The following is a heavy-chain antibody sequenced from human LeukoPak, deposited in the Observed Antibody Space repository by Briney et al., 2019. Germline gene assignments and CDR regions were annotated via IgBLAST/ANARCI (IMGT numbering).Heavy chain of an antibody. Sequence: ASVKVSCKASGYTFTGYYMHWVRQAPGQGLEWMGWINPNSGGTNYAQKFQGRVTMTRDTSISTAYMELSRPRSDDTAVYYCARDLESIIDDDGDRGYYYGMDVWGQGTTVTVSS. CDR2: INPNSGGT. CDR1: GYTFTGYY. V-gene: IGHV1-2*02. J-gene: IGHJ6*02. D-gene: IGHD1-1*01. CDR3: ARDLESIIDDDGDRGYYYGMDV.